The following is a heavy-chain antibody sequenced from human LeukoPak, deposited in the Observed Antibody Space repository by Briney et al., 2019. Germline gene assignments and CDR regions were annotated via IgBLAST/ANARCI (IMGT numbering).Heavy chain of an antibody. CDR1: GYTFTSYG. CDR2: ISAYNGNT. J-gene: IGHJ4*02. CDR3: ARSGPTRPMIVVAPDY. V-gene: IGHV1-18*01. Sequence: RASVKVSCKASGYTFTSYGISWVRQAPGQGLEWMGWISAYNGNTNYAQKLQGRVTMTTDTSTSTAYMELRSLRSDDTAVYYCARSGPTRPMIVVAPDYWGQGTLVTVSS. D-gene: IGHD3-22*01.